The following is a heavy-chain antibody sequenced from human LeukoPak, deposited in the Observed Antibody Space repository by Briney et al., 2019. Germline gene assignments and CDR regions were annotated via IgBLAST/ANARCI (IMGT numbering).Heavy chain of an antibody. J-gene: IGHJ4*02. CDR3: ARGRGYDTDY. CDR2: IYYSGST. D-gene: IGHD6-25*01. CDR1: GGSISSGDYY. Sequence: PSETLSLTCTVSGGSISSGDYYWSWSRPPPGKGLEWIGYIYYSGSTYYNPSLKSRVTISIDTSKNQFSLKLGSVTAADTAVYYCARGRGYDTDYWGQGTLVTVSS. V-gene: IGHV4-30-4*08.